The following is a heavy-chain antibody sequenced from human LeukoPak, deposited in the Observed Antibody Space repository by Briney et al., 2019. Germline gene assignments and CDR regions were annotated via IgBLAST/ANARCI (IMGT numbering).Heavy chain of an antibody. V-gene: IGHV1-18*01. CDR2: ISAYNGNT. Sequence: ASVKVSCKASGYTFTSYGISWVRQAHGQGLEWMGWISAYNGNTNYAQKFQGWVTMTRDTSISTAYMELSRLRSDDTAVYYCARSIAAAGPTAYIWFDPWGQGTLVTVSS. CDR3: ARSIAAAGPTAYIWFDP. D-gene: IGHD6-13*01. J-gene: IGHJ5*02. CDR1: GYTFTSYG.